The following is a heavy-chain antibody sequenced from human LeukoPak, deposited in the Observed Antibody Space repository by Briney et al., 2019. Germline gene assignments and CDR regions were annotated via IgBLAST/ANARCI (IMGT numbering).Heavy chain of an antibody. CDR3: ARDRGRATWFDP. D-gene: IGHD3-10*01. CDR2: MSHDGGNI. V-gene: IGHV3-30*03. Sequence: GGSLRLSCAASGFTFSHYGMHWVRQAPGKGLEWVAVMSHDGGNIHYAESVKGRSTISRDNSKNMLYLQTNSLRPDDTAVYYCARDRGRATWFDPWGQGTAVTVSS. CDR1: GFTFSHYG. J-gene: IGHJ5*02.